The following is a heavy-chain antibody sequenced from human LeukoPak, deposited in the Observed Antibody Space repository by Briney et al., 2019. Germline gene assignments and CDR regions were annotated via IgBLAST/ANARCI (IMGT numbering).Heavy chain of an antibody. Sequence: SETLSLTCAVYGGSFSGYYWSWIRQPPGKGLEWIGEINHSGSTNYNPSLKSRVTISVDTSKNQFSLKLSSVTAADTAVYYCELSVPVQERIAAAAPSLFDYWGQGTLVTVSS. D-gene: IGHD6-13*01. CDR1: GGSFSGYY. J-gene: IGHJ4*02. V-gene: IGHV4-34*01. CDR2: INHSGST. CDR3: ELSVPVQERIAAAAPSLFDY.